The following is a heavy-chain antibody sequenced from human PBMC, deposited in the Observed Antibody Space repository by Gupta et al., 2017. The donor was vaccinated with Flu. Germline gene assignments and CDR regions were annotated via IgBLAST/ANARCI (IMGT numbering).Heavy chain of an antibody. CDR3: ARLATGFPNWFDP. CDR2: IIYSGTT. CDR1: GGSINDRYCQ. D-gene: IGHD5-12*01. V-gene: IGHV4-39*01. Sequence: QLQLQESGPGQVKPSDTLSLTCTVSGGSINDRYCQWGWVRQPPGKGLEWIGAIIYSGTTSYNPSFKSRVTISVDTANNQFSLKVTSVTAADTAVYYCARLATGFPNWFDPWGQGTLVTVSS. J-gene: IGHJ5*02.